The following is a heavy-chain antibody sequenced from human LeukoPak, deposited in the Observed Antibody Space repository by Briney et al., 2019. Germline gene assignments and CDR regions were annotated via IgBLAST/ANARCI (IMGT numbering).Heavy chain of an antibody. CDR1: GGSISSYH. Sequence: SETLSLTCTVSGGSISSYHWSWIRQPPGKGLEWIGYIYYSGSTNYNPSLKSRVTISVDTSKNQFSLKLSSVTAADTAVYYCARGGSPVIDYGDDFDYWGQGTLVTVSS. CDR2: IYYSGST. J-gene: IGHJ4*02. CDR3: ARGGSPVIDYGDDFDY. V-gene: IGHV4-59*01. D-gene: IGHD4-17*01.